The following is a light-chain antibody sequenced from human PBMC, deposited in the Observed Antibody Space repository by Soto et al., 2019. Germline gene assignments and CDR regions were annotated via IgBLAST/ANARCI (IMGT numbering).Light chain of an antibody. CDR3: QQYNSYPLT. CDR1: QSISNW. Sequence: DIQMIQSPSTLSASVGDRVTITCRASQSISNWLAWYQQKPGKAPKLLIYDVSSLESGVPSRFSGSGSGTEFTLTISSLQPGDFAAYYCQQYNSYPLTFGGGTKVDIK. CDR2: DVS. J-gene: IGKJ4*01. V-gene: IGKV1-5*01.